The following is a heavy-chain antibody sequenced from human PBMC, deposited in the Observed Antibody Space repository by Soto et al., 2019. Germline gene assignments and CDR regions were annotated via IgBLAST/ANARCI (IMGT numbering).Heavy chain of an antibody. V-gene: IGHV3-53*02. CDR2: IYSGGNT. D-gene: IGHD2-8*01. J-gene: IGHJ3*02. CDR3: AREFSMAYCAFDI. CDR1: GFTVSSSY. Sequence: EVQLVETGGDLIQPGGSLRLSCAASGFTVSSSYMSWVRQAPGKGLEWVSVIYSGGNTYYADSVQGRFTISRDNSKNTLYLQMNRLRAEDTAVYYCAREFSMAYCAFDIWGQGTMVTVSS.